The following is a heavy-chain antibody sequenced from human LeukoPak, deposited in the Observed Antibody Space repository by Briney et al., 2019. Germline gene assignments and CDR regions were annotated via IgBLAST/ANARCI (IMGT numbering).Heavy chain of an antibody. Sequence: RSGGSLRLSCAASGFTFDDFGMSWVRQAPGKGLEWVSGINWNGGSTGYADSVEGRFTISRDKAKNSLYLQMNSLRAEDTALYYCARGPFWSGSTYYLDYWGQGTLVTVSA. V-gene: IGHV3-20*04. CDR2: INWNGGST. J-gene: IGHJ4*02. CDR3: ARGPFWSGSTYYLDY. D-gene: IGHD3-3*01. CDR1: GFTFDDFG.